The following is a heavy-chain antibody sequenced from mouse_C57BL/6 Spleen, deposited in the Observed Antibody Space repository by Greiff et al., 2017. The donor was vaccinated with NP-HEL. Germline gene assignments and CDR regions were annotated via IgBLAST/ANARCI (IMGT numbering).Heavy chain of an antibody. CDR1: GYTFTSSW. J-gene: IGHJ2*01. Sequence: QVQLQQPGAELVRPGSSVKLSCKASGYTFTSSWMDWVKQRPGQGLEWIGNIYPSDSETPYNQKFTDKATLTVDKSSSTAYMQLSSLTSEYSAVYYCARSDYYGFDYWGKGTTLTVSS. CDR2: IYPSDSET. D-gene: IGHD1-1*01. V-gene: IGHV1-61*01. CDR3: ARSDYYGFDY.